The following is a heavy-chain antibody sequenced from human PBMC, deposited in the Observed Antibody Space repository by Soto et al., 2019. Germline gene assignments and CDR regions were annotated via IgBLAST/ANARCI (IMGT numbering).Heavy chain of an antibody. Sequence: SETLSLTCTVSGGSVSSGSYYWSWIRQPPGKGLEWIGYIYNSGSTNYNPSLKSRVTISVDTSKNHFSLRMSSVTAADTAVYYCARASDSGSYYFDYWGRGTLVTVSS. J-gene: IGHJ4*02. CDR2: IYNSGST. CDR1: GGSVSSGSYY. CDR3: ARASDSGSYYFDY. V-gene: IGHV4-61*03. D-gene: IGHD3-10*01.